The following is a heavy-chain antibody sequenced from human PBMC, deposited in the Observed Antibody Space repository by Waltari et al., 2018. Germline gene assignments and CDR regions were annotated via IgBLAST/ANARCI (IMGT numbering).Heavy chain of an antibody. CDR2: ISSDGAYI. J-gene: IGHJ4*02. V-gene: IGHV3-30*03. Sequence: QEQLVESGGGVVQPGRSLRLSGAASGFTFRFYSMYWVRQAPDKGLGWVAMISSDGAYINYADSVRGRFTVSRDNSRNTLFVQLNSLREEDTAVYYCATLMFQGSNFDHWGRGTLVTVSS. D-gene: IGHD3-10*02. CDR3: ATLMFQGSNFDH. CDR1: GFTFRFYS.